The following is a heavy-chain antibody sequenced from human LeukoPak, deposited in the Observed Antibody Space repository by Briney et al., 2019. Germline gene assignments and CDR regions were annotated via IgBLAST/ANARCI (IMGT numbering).Heavy chain of an antibody. CDR3: AREWDYDTSGYYYYY. V-gene: IGHV1-69*13. D-gene: IGHD3-22*01. J-gene: IGHJ4*02. CDR1: GGIFSNYA. Sequence: SVKVSCKASGGIFSNYAISWVRQAPGHGLEWVGGIIPIFGTANYAQKFQRRVTITADESTRTAYMELSSQRSEDTAVYYCAREWDYDTSGYYYYYWGQGTLVTVSS. CDR2: IIPIFGTA.